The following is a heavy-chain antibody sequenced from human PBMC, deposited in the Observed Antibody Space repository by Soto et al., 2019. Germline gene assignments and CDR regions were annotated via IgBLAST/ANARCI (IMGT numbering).Heavy chain of an antibody. CDR2: IYDSGST. Sequence: SETRSLTCAVSGGSISSNNWSSWVRQPPGKGLEWIGEIYDSGSTNYNPSLKSRVTISVDKSKNEFSLKLGSVTAADTAMYYCARAGDYTLTGASDVWGKGKMVNVSS. CDR3: ARAGDYTLTGASDV. D-gene: IGHD4-17*01. J-gene: IGHJ3*01. CDR1: GGSISSNNW. V-gene: IGHV4-4*02.